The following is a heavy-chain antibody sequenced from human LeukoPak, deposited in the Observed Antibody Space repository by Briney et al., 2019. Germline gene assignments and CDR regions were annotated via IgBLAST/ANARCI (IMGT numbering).Heavy chain of an antibody. CDR2: IDPSASST. Sequence: GESLNISCKCSGYSFTTHWTSWGREMPGKGLEWMGRIDPSASSTNYRPSFQGHVTISADKSISTAFLQWSSLKASDTAMYYCARHSGLTARDYWGQGTLITVSS. D-gene: IGHD6-6*01. CDR1: GYSFTTHW. J-gene: IGHJ4*02. CDR3: ARHSGLTARDY. V-gene: IGHV5-10-1*01.